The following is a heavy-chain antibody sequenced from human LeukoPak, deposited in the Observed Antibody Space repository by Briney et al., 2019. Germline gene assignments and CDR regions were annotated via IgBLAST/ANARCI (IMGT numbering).Heavy chain of an antibody. Sequence: GGSLRLSCAASGFTFSSYGMHWVRQAPGKGLEWVAVIWYDGSNKYYADSVKGRFTISRDNSKNTLYLQMNSLGAEDTAVYYCARETFGGATLIWYFDYWGQGTLVTVSS. D-gene: IGHD3-16*01. V-gene: IGHV3-33*01. J-gene: IGHJ4*02. CDR3: ARETFGGATLIWYFDY. CDR2: IWYDGSNK. CDR1: GFTFSSYG.